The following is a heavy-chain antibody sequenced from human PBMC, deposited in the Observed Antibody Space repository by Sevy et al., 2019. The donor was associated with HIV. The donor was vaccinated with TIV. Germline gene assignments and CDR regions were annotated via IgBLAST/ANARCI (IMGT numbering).Heavy chain of an antibody. V-gene: IGHV4-34*01. D-gene: IGHD6-19*01. CDR2: INHSGST. Sequence: SETLSLTCAVYGGSFSGYYWSWIRQPPGKGLEWIGEINHSGSTNYNQSLKSRVTISVDTSKNQFSLKLSSVTAADTAVYYCARRHSSGWYFDAFDIWGQGTMVTVSS. J-gene: IGHJ3*02. CDR1: GGSFSGYY. CDR3: ARRHSSGWYFDAFDI.